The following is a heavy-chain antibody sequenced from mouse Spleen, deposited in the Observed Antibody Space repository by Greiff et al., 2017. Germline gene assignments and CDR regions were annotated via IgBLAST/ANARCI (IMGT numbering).Heavy chain of an antibody. J-gene: IGHJ4*01. CDR1: GYTFTSYW. Sequence: QVQLQQSGAELVMPGASVKLSCKASGYTFTSYWMHWVKQRPGQGLEWIGEIDPSDSYTNYNQKFKGKATLTVDKSSSTAYMQLSSLTSEDSAVYYCAALYYDYWGQGTSVTVSS. V-gene: IGHV1-69*01. CDR3: AALYYDY. D-gene: IGHD2-1*01. CDR2: IDPSDSYT.